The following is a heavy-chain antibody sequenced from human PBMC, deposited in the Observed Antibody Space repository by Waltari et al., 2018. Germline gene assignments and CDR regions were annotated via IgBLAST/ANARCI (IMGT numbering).Heavy chain of an antibody. Sequence: QVQLVQSGAEVKKPGSSVQVSCKASGGTFSTYAIRWLRQAPGQGLEWMGRIIPIFGTANYAQKFQGRVTITADKSTSTAYMELSSLRSEDTAVYYCARGDRDSSGLDVWGQGTTVTVSS. CDR3: ARGDRDSSGLDV. J-gene: IGHJ6*02. D-gene: IGHD6-19*01. V-gene: IGHV1-69*08. CDR1: GGTFSTYA. CDR2: IIPIFGTA.